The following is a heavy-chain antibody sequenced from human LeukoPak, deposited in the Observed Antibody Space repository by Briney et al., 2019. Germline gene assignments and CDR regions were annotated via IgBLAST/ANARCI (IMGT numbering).Heavy chain of an antibody. V-gene: IGHV3-66*01. CDR1: GFTVSSNY. Sequence: PGGSLRLSCAASGFTVSSNYMSWVRQAPGKGLEWVSVIYSGGSTYYADSVKGRFTISRDNSKNTLYLQMNSLRAEDTAVYYCARGFRTHSSSWPHYYGMDVWGQGTTVTVSS. CDR2: IYSGGST. J-gene: IGHJ6*02. D-gene: IGHD6-13*01. CDR3: ARGFRTHSSSWPHYYGMDV.